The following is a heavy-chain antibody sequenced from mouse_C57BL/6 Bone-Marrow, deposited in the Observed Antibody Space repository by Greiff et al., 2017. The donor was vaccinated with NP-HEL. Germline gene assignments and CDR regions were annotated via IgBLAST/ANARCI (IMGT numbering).Heavy chain of an antibody. D-gene: IGHD4-1*01. V-gene: IGHV1-61*01. Sequence: QVQLQQPGAELVRPGSSVKLSCKASGYTFTSYWMDWVKQRPGQGLEWIGNIYPSDSETHYNQKFKDKATLTVDKSSSTAYMQLSSLTSEDSAVYYCAELYYFGYWGQGTTLTVSS. J-gene: IGHJ2*01. CDR2: IYPSDSET. CDR3: AELYYFGY. CDR1: GYTFTSYW.